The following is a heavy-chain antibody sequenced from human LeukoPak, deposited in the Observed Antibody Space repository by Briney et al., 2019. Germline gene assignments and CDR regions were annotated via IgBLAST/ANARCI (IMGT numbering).Heavy chain of an antibody. CDR1: GGSFSGYY. Sequence: SETLSLTCAVYGGSFSGYYWSWIRQPPGKGLEWIGEINHSGSTNCNPSLKSRVTISVDTSKNQFSLKLSSVTAADTAVYYCARGQAVAEYDYWGQGTLVTVSS. D-gene: IGHD6-19*01. CDR2: INHSGST. V-gene: IGHV4-34*01. J-gene: IGHJ4*02. CDR3: ARGQAVAEYDY.